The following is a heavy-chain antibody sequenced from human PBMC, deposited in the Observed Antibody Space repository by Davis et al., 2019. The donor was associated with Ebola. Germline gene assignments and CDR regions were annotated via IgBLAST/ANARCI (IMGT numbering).Heavy chain of an antibody. CDR1: GASISSRSYY. CDR2: FTQGETT. D-gene: IGHD1-26*01. J-gene: IGHJ3*02. V-gene: IGHV4-39*01. Sequence: SETLSLTCTVSGASISSRSYYWGWIRQPPGTGLEWVGRFTQGETTQYYNPSLRRRITISVETSRNQFSMKLSSPTAADTAVYYCARPWYSGTYYDAYDIWGQGPMVAVSS. CDR3: ARPWYSGTYYDAYDI.